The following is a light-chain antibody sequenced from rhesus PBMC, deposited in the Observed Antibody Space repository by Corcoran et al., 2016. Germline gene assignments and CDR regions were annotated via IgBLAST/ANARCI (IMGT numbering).Light chain of an antibody. CDR1: ENVNNY. CDR3: QHGYGTPYS. CDR2: KAY. J-gene: IGKJ2*01. V-gene: IGKV1-74*01. Sequence: DIQMSQSPSSLSASVGDRVTITCRASENVNNYLNWYQQKPGKAPKLLIYKAYTLQSGVPSRFSGSGSGTEYTFTISSLQPEDVATYYCQHGYGTPYSFGQGTKGEIK.